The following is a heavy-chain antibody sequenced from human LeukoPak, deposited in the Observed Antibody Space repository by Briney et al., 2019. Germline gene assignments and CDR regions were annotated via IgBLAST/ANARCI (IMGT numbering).Heavy chain of an antibody. CDR1: GFAVSSNE. D-gene: IGHD6-13*01. J-gene: IGHJ3*02. CDR2: TSGGST. Sequence: GGALRLSCAASGFAVSSNEMSWVRQAAGKGLEGVSSTSGGSTYYADSRKGRFTISRDNSKNTLHLQMNSLRAEDTAVYYCAKPIDKGGLWRAAADDFDIWGQGTMVTVSS. V-gene: IGHV3-38-3*01. CDR3: AKPIDKGGLWRAAADDFDI.